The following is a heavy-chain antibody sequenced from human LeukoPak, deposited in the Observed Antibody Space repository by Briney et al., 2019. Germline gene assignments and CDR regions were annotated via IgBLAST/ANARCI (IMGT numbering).Heavy chain of an antibody. J-gene: IGHJ4*02. CDR3: ARDGTGTTHTPLFDY. CDR1: GFTFSSYG. V-gene: IGHV3-33*01. D-gene: IGHD1-7*01. Sequence: AGGSLRLSCAASGFTFSSYGMHWVRQTPGKGLEWVAVIWHDGSNKYCADSVKGRFTISRDNSKNMLYLEMNSLRAGDTAVYYCARDGTGTTHTPLFDYWGQGTLVTVTS. CDR2: IWHDGSNK.